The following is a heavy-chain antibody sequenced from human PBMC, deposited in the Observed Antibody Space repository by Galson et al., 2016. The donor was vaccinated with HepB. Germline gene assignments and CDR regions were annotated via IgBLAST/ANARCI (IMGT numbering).Heavy chain of an antibody. Sequence: SLRLSCAASGFTFSRHLIHWVRQAPGKGLEWVAVIGTDEKTQYHANSVKGRFSLSRDNSKNAVFLQMNSLKVEDKALYYCARQQYHGYAPVGHWGQGILVTVSS. CDR2: IGTDEKTQ. CDR1: GFTFSRHL. V-gene: IGHV3-30*03. D-gene: IGHD5-12*01. J-gene: IGHJ4*02. CDR3: ARQQYHGYAPVGH.